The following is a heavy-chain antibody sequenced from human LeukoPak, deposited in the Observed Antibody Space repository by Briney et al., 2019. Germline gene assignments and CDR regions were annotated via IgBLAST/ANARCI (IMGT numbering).Heavy chain of an antibody. CDR1: GGSFSVYY. CDR2: INHSGST. J-gene: IGHJ6*03. V-gene: IGHV4-34*01. Sequence: PSETLSLTCAVYGGSFSVYYWSWIRQPPGKGLEWIGEINHSGSTNYNPSLKSRVTISVDTSKNQFSLKLSSVTAADTAVYYCARDDPYCSGGSCYPSVYMDVWGKGTTVTVSS. CDR3: ARDDPYCSGGSCYPSVYMDV. D-gene: IGHD2-15*01.